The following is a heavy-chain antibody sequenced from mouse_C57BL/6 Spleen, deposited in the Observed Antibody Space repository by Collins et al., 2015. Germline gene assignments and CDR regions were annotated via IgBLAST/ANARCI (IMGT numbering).Heavy chain of an antibody. D-gene: IGHD1-1*01. Sequence: QVQLQQPGTELVKPGASVKLSCKASGYTFTSYWMHWVKQRPGQGLEWIGNINPSNGGTNYNEKFKSKATLTVDKSSSTAYMQLSSLTSEDSAVYYCARGGIYYYGSSPFDYWGQGTTLTVSS. V-gene: IGHV1-53*01. CDR1: GYTFTSYW. CDR2: INPSNGGT. CDR3: ARGGIYYYGSSPFDY. J-gene: IGHJ2*01.